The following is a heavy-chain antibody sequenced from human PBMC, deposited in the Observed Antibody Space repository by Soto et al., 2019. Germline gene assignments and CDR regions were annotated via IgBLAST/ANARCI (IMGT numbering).Heavy chain of an antibody. V-gene: IGHV4-30-2*01. CDR2: IYHSGST. CDR1: GDTISTGGYT. J-gene: IGHJ5*02. D-gene: IGHD3-3*01. Sequence: SETLSLTCDVSGDTISTGGYTWAWIRQPPGEALEWIGYIYHSGSTYYNPSLKSRVTISVDRSKNQFSLKMSSVTAADTAVYYCARVPGDFWSGYYSWFDPWGQGTLVTVSS. CDR3: ARVPGDFWSGYYSWFDP.